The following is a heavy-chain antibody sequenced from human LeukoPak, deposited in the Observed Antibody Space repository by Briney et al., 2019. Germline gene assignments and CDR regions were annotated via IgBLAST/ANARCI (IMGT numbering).Heavy chain of an antibody. J-gene: IGHJ4*02. CDR1: GGSSSGYY. CDR3: ARGGGLIAGATSYFDY. V-gene: IGHV4-34*01. CDR2: ISHFRST. D-gene: IGHD1-26*01. Sequence: SETVSLTCVLYGGSSSGYYWSWVRQPPGKGLEWIGEISHFRSTNNNPTLKSRVTISVDTSKNQFSLKLSSVSAADTAVHYCARGGGLIAGATSYFDYWGQGTLVTVSS.